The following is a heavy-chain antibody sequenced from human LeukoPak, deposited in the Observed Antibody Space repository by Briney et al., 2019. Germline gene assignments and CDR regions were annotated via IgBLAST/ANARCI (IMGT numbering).Heavy chain of an antibody. Sequence: PSETLSLTCAVYGGSFSGYYWSWIRRPPGKGLEWIGEINHSGSTNYNPSLKSRVTISVDTSKNQFSLKLSSVTAADTAVYYCARGMSLMDVWGQGTTVTVSS. J-gene: IGHJ6*02. CDR3: ARGMSLMDV. CDR1: GGSFSGYY. V-gene: IGHV4-34*01. CDR2: INHSGST.